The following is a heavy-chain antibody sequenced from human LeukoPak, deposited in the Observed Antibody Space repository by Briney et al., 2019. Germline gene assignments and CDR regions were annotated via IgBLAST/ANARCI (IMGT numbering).Heavy chain of an antibody. CDR1: GGSISSYY. CDR2: IYSSGST. CDR3: AREDYDILTGPGAFDI. V-gene: IGHV4-59*12. J-gene: IGHJ3*02. Sequence: PSETLSLTCTVSGGSISSYYWSWIRQPPGKGLEWIGYIYSSGSTYYNPSLKSRVTISVDRSKNQFSLKLSSVTAADTAVYYCAREDYDILTGPGAFDIWGQGTMVTVSS. D-gene: IGHD3-9*01.